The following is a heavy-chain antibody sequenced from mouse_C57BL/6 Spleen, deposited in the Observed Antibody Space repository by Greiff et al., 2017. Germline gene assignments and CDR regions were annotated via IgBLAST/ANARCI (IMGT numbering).Heavy chain of an antibody. V-gene: IGHV5-9-1*02. J-gene: IGHJ3*01. CDR1: GFTFSSYA. CDR2: ISSGGDYI. CDR3: TRGGSSYEKFAY. D-gene: IGHD1-1*01. Sequence: EVNVVESGEGLVKPGGSLKLSCAASGFTFSSYAMSWVRQTPEKRLEWVAYISSGGDYIYYADTVKGRFTISRDNARNTLYLQMSSLKSEDTAMYYCTRGGSSYEKFAYWGQGTLVTVSA.